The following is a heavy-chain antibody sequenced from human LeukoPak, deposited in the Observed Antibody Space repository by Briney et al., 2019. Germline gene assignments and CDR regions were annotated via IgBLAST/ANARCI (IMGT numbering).Heavy chain of an antibody. V-gene: IGHV3-7*01. J-gene: IGHJ4*02. Sequence: GGSLRLSCAASGFNFNTFWMNWVRQAPGKGLERVATINQGGTEKYYVDSVEGRFTISRDNAENSLYLQMSSLRAEDTAVYYCARDGPPAGLYFDNWGQGTLVTVSS. D-gene: IGHD2-2*01. CDR3: ARDGPPAGLYFDN. CDR2: INQGGTEK. CDR1: GFNFNTFW.